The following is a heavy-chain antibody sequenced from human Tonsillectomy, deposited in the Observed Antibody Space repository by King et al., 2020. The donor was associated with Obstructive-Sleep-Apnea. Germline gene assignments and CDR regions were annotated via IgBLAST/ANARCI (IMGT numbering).Heavy chain of an antibody. CDR2: VYYSGST. Sequence: QLQESGPGLVKPSETLSLTCTVSGGSISSYYWSWIRQPPGKGLEYIGYVYYSGSTNYNPSLKSRVTISVDTSKNHFSLRLSSVTAADTAVYYGARAGYSSSPYYYGMDVWGQGTTVTVSS. D-gene: IGHD6-13*01. V-gene: IGHV4-59*08. CDR3: ARAGYSSSPYYYGMDV. J-gene: IGHJ6*02. CDR1: GGSISSYY.